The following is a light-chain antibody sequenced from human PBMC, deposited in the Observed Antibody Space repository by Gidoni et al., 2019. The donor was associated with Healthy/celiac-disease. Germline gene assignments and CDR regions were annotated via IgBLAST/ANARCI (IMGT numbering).Light chain of an antibody. CDR1: KLGDKY. Sequence: SYELTKPPSGTGSPGQTASSTCSGDKLGDKYACWYKQKPGQSPVLVIYQDSKRPSGIPARFSGSNSGNTASLTLSGTQAMDEADYYCQAWVSSTTVFGGGTKLTVL. CDR3: QAWVSSTTV. V-gene: IGLV3-1*01. CDR2: QDS. J-gene: IGLJ3*02.